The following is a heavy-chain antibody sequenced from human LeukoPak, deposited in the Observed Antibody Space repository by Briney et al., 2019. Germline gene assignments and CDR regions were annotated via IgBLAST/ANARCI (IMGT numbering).Heavy chain of an antibody. V-gene: IGHV1-18*01. J-gene: IGHJ5*02. CDR3: ARTRNAYYDFWSGYNNWFDP. CDR2: ISAYNGNT. Sequence: ASVKVSCKASGYTFTSYGISWVRQAPGQGLEWMGWISAYNGNTNYAQKLQGSVTMTTDTSTSTAYMELRSLRSDDTAVYYCARTRNAYYDFWSGYNNWFDPWGQGTLVTVSS. CDR1: GYTFTSYG. D-gene: IGHD3-3*01.